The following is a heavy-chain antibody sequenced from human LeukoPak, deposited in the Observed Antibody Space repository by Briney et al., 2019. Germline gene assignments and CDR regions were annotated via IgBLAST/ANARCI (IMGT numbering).Heavy chain of an antibody. V-gene: IGHV3-21*01. CDR3: ARLARGAFDI. J-gene: IGHJ3*02. Sequence: GGSLRLSCAASAFTFSSYGMNWVRQAPGKGLEWVSSITSSSSYIYYADSVKGRFTISRDNAKNSLYLQMNSLRAEDTAVYYCARLARGAFDIWGQGTMVTVSS. CDR2: ITSSSSYI. CDR1: AFTFSSYG.